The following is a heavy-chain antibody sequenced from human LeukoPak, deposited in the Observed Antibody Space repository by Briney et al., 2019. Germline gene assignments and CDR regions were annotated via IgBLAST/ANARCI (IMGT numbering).Heavy chain of an antibody. J-gene: IGHJ5*02. CDR2: IYTSGST. CDR3: ARHNPYRLLWFGELLATRGNWFDP. D-gene: IGHD3-10*01. CDR1: GGSISSGSYY. V-gene: IGHV4-61*02. Sequence: PSETLSLTCTVSGGSISSGSYYWSWIRQPAGKGLEWIGRIYTSGSTNYNPSLKSRVTISVDTSKNQFSLKLSSVTAADTAVYYCARHNPYRLLWFGELLATRGNWFDPWGQGTLVTVSS.